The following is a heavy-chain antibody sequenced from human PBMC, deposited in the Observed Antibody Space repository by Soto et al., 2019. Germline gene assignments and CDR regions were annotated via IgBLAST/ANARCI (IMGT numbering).Heavy chain of an antibody. V-gene: IGHV3-23*01. CDR1: GFTFSNYA. Sequence: PGASLRLSCAASGFTFSNYAMSWIRQAPGTGLEWVSSVSDSGDSIYYADSVKGRFTISRDNSKKTLFLQMNSLRAEDTATYYCAKADTGPEFDYWGQGTLVTVSS. CDR2: VSDSGDSI. J-gene: IGHJ4*02. CDR3: AKADTGPEFDY.